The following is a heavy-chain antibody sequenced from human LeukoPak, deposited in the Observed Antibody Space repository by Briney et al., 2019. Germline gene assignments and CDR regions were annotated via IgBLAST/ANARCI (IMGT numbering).Heavy chain of an antibody. Sequence: PWGSLRLSCTASGFTFGDHSVSWFRQAPGKGLEWVGFIRSKAYGGTAEYAASVKGRFTISRDDSKSVAYLQMDSLKTEDTAVCYCTREIRYFDWFQADYWGQGTLVTVSS. CDR1: GFTFGDHS. V-gene: IGHV3-49*03. CDR3: TREIRYFDWFQADY. D-gene: IGHD3-9*01. J-gene: IGHJ4*02. CDR2: IRSKAYGGTA.